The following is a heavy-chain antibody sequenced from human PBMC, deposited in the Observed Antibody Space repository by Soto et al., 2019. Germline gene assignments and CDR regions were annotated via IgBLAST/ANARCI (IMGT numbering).Heavy chain of an antibody. CDR2: IVVGSGNT. Sequence: SVKVSCKASGYTFTSSAMQWVRQARGQRLEWIGWIVVGSGNTNYAQKFQERVTITRDVSTSTAYMELSSLRSEDTAVYYCAARYYDILTGPPGGMDVWGQGTTVTSP. D-gene: IGHD3-9*01. CDR3: AARYYDILTGPPGGMDV. CDR1: GYTFTSSA. J-gene: IGHJ6*02. V-gene: IGHV1-58*02.